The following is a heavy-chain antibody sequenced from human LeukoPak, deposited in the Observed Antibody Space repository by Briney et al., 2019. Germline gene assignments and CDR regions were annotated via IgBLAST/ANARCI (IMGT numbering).Heavy chain of an antibody. CDR2: IYYSGST. J-gene: IGHJ4*02. V-gene: IGHV4-39*01. D-gene: IGHD3-10*01. Sequence: SETLSLTCTVSGGSISSSSYYWGWIRQPPGKGLEWLGSIYYSGSTYYNPSLKSRVTISVDTSKNQFSLKLSSVTAADTAVYYCARYDSGEFDYWGQGTLVIVSS. CDR1: GGSISSSSYY. CDR3: ARYDSGEFDY.